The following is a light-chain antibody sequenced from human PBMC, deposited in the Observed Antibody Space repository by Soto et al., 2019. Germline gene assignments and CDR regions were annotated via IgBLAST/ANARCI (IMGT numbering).Light chain of an antibody. V-gene: IGLV2-14*01. CDR3: DSYTSSRAYV. Sequence: QSALTQPASVSGSPGQSSTISFTGTSSDVGGYNYVSWYQQQSGKAPKLIIHEVSNRPSGVSNRFSGSKSGNTASLTISGLQAEDEADYYCDSYTSSRAYVFGIGTKVTVL. CDR1: SSDVGGYNY. J-gene: IGLJ1*01. CDR2: EVS.